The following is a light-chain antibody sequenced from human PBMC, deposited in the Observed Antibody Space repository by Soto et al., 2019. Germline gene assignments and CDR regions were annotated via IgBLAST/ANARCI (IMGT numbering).Light chain of an antibody. CDR1: TSDVGGYNY. CDR3: HSYTSSSTRV. V-gene: IGLV2-14*01. J-gene: IGLJ2*01. Sequence: QSALTQPASVSGSPGQSITISCTGTTSDVGGYNYVSWYQQHPGKAPKLLIYEVNNRPSGVSNRFSGSKSGNTASLTISGLQPVDEADYYCHSYTSSSTRVFGGGTKVTVL. CDR2: EVN.